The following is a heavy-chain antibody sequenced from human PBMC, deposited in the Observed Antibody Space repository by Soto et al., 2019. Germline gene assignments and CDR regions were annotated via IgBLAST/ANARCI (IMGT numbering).Heavy chain of an antibody. CDR3: ATVVYYDSSGYPVGAFDI. D-gene: IGHD3-22*01. CDR2: FDPEDGET. Sequence: GALVKVSCKVSGYTLTELSMHWVRQAPGKGLEWMGGFDPEDGETIYAQKFQGRVTMTEDTSTDTAYMELSSLRSEDTAVYYCATVVYYDSSGYPVGAFDIWGQGTMVTVSS. CDR1: GYTLTELS. J-gene: IGHJ3*02. V-gene: IGHV1-24*01.